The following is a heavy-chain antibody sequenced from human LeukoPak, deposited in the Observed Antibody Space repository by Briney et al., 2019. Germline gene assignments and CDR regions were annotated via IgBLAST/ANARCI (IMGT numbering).Heavy chain of an antibody. J-gene: IGHJ4*02. Sequence: ASVKVSCKTSGYTFTNLDINWLRQAPGQGLEWMGWMSLNSGDTGYAQKFQGRVSMTRDIFKSTAYMELSSLRSEDTAVYYCAREGEFDYWGQGTLVTVSS. CDR2: MSLNSGDT. CDR1: GYTFTNLD. V-gene: IGHV1-8*01. CDR3: AREGEFDY.